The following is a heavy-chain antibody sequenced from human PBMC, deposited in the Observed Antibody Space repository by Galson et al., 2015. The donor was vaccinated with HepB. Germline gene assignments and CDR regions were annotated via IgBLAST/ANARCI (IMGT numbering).Heavy chain of an antibody. CDR2: IWCDGTNK. CDR3: ARDAPENFNILTGYPDY. D-gene: IGHD3-9*01. V-gene: IGHV3-33*01. Sequence: QAPGKGLEWVAVIWCDGTNKNYADSVKGRFTISRDNSKNTLYLQMNSLRAEDTAVYYCARDAPENFNILTGYPDYWGQGTLVTVSS. J-gene: IGHJ4*02.